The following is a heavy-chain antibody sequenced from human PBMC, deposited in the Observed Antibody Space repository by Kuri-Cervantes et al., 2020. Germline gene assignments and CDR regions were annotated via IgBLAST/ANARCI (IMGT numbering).Heavy chain of an antibody. D-gene: IGHD4-17*01. CDR1: GFSISDYH. V-gene: IGHV3-11*04. CDR2: ISSSGRVI. J-gene: IGHJ4*02. Sequence: GGSLRLSCAASGFSISDYHLSWIRQAPGKGLEWVSSISSSGRVIYYAGSVKGRFTISRDNAQNSLYLQMNSLRAEDTAVYYCARWDYAGYWGQGTLVTVSS. CDR3: ARWDYAGY.